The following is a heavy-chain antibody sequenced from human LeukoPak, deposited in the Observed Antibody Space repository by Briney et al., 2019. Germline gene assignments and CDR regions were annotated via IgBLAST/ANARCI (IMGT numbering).Heavy chain of an antibody. V-gene: IGHV1-2*02. J-gene: IGHJ4*02. Sequence: ASVKVSCKVSGYTFTGYYLHWVRQAPGQGLEWMGWIHPKSGDTHYAQKFLGRVTLTRDTSTTIVYMELKWLTSDDTAVYYCSRGSGISYGGIDYWGQGTLVTVSS. CDR3: SRGSGISYGGIDY. CDR1: GYTFTGYY. CDR2: IHPKSGDT. D-gene: IGHD5-18*01.